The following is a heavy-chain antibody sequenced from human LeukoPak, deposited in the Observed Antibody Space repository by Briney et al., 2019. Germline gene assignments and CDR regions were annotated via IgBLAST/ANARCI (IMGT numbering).Heavy chain of an antibody. Sequence: ASVKVSCKASGYTFTSYAMHWVRQAPGQRLEWMGWINAGNGNTKYPQEFQGRVTITRDTSASTAYMELSSLRSEDMAVYYCARGALVVVVAATHNWDYYFDYWGQGTLVTASS. D-gene: IGHD2-15*01. J-gene: IGHJ4*02. CDR1: GYTFTSYA. V-gene: IGHV1-3*03. CDR2: INAGNGNT. CDR3: ARGALVVVVAATHNWDYYFDY.